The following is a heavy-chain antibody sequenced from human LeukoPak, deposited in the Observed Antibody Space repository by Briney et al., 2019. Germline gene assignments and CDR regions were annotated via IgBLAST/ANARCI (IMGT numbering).Heavy chain of an antibody. CDR3: AKDSVVARLLLDY. J-gene: IGHJ4*02. CDR1: GFTFSSYT. V-gene: IGHV3-23*01. D-gene: IGHD4-23*01. CDR2: ISGSGGST. Sequence: GGSLRLSCAASGFTFSSYTMSWVRQAPGKGLEWVSAISGSGGSTYYADSVKGRFTISRDNSKNTLYLQMNSLRAEDTAVYYCAKDSVVARLLLDYWGQGTLVTVSS.